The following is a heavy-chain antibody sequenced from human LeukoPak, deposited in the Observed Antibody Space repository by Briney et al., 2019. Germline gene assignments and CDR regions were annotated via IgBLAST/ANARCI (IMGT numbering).Heavy chain of an antibody. CDR3: ARTGNHDAFDI. CDR2: ISSSSSYI. J-gene: IGHJ3*02. D-gene: IGHD1-14*01. Sequence: PGGSLRLSCAASGFTFSSYSMSWVRQAPGKGLEWVSSISSSSSYIYYAHSVKGRFTISRDNAKNSLYLQMNSLRAEDTAVYYCARTGNHDAFDIWGQGTMVTVSS. V-gene: IGHV3-21*01. CDR1: GFTFSSYS.